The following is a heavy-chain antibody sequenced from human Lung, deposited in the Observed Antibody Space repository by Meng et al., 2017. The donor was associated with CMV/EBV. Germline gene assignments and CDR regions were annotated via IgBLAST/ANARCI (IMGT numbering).Heavy chain of an antibody. CDR1: GFTFSTYD. CDR3: ARARSPTHFDY. J-gene: IGHJ4*02. V-gene: IGHV3-13*01. Sequence: GGSXRPXCTASGFTFSTYDFHWVRQPTGKGLEWVSSIGTVGDTYSIGSVKGRFIISREDAKNSVYLQMNGLRDGDTGLYCCARARSPTHFDYRGRGAVVTVS. CDR2: IGTVGDT.